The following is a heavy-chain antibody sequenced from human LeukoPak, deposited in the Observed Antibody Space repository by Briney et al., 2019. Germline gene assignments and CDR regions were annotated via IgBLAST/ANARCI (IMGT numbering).Heavy chain of an antibody. CDR3: AKGGNYYYDSSGSAPDY. CDR2: ISGSGGST. J-gene: IGHJ4*02. Sequence: GGSLRLSCAASGFTFSSYAMSWVRQAPGKGLEWVSAISGSGGSTYYADSVKGRFTISRDNSKNTLYLQMNSLRGEDTAVYYCAKGGNYYYDSSGSAPDYWGQGTLVTVSS. D-gene: IGHD3-22*01. CDR1: GFTFSSYA. V-gene: IGHV3-23*01.